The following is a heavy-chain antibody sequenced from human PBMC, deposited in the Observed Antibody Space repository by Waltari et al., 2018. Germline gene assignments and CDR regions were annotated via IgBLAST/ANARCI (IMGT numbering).Heavy chain of an antibody. CDR2: IRSKASGRTT. Sequence: EVQLVESGGGLVQPGRSLRLSCTGSGFTFGDHGMSWVRQAPGKGLEVVGFIRSKASGRTTEYAASVKGRFTISREDSKSIAYLQMNSLKTEDTAVYYCTRDHRIVVVPAALFDYWGQGTLVTVSS. D-gene: IGHD2-2*01. J-gene: IGHJ4*02. CDR3: TRDHRIVVVPAALFDY. CDR1: GFTFGDHG. V-gene: IGHV3-49*04.